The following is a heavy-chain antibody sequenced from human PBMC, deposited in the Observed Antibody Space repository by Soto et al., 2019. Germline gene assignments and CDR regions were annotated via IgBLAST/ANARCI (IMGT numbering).Heavy chain of an antibody. CDR1: GFTFSSYS. Sequence: PGGSLRLSCAASGFTFSSYSMNWVRQAPGKGLEWVSSISSSSSYIYYADSVKGRFTISRDNAKNSLYLQMNSLRAEDTAVYYCARAXKTYYYDSSGYGGPFDPWGQGTLVTVSS. CDR2: ISSSSSYI. V-gene: IGHV3-21*01. D-gene: IGHD3-22*01. J-gene: IGHJ5*02. CDR3: ARAXKTYYYDSSGYGGPFDP.